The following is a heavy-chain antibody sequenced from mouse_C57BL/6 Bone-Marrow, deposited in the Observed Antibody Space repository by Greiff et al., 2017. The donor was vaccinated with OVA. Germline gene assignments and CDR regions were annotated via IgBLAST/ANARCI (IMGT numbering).Heavy chain of an antibody. D-gene: IGHD4-1*01. J-gene: IGHJ3*01. CDR3: ARSGGTTWFAY. Sequence: VKLMESGAELVRPGTSVKMSCKASGYTFTNYWIGWAKQRPGHGLEWIGDIYPGGGYTNYNEKFKGKATLTADKASSTAYMQFSSLTSEDSAIYYCARSGGTTWFAYWGQGTLVTVSA. CDR1: GYTFTNYW. V-gene: IGHV1-63*01. CDR2: IYPGGGYT.